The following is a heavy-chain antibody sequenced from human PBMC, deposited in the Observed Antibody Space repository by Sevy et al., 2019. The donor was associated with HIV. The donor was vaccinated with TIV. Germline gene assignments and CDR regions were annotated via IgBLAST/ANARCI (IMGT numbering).Heavy chain of an antibody. D-gene: IGHD4-4*01. J-gene: IGHJ4*02. CDR3: ARVPPYDDSNVSDF. V-gene: IGHV3-48*02. CDR1: GFTFSSHS. CDR2: ISGTGNTI. Sequence: GGSLRLSCAASGFTFSSHSMNWVRQTPGKGLEWISYISGTGNTIYYEDSVKGRFTISRDNAKNSLYLQLKSLRDEDTAIYYCARVPPYDDSNVSDFWGQGSLVTVSS.